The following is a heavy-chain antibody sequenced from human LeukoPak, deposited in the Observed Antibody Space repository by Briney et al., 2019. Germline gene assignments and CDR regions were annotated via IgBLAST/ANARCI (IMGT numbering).Heavy chain of an antibody. CDR2: ISYDGSNK. J-gene: IGHJ4*02. D-gene: IGHD2-15*01. CDR3: ARDEGYCSGGSCYPNFDY. Sequence: GSLRLSCAASEFTFSSYGMHWVRQAPGKGLEWVAVISYDGSNKYYADSVKGRLTISRDNSENTLYLQMNSLRAEDTALYYCARDEGYCSGGSCYPNFDYWGQGTLVTVSS. CDR1: EFTFSSYG. V-gene: IGHV3-30*03.